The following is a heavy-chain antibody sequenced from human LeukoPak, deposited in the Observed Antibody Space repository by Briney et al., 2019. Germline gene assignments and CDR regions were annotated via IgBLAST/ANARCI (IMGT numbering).Heavy chain of an antibody. Sequence: GGSLRLSCAASGLTISSYSMNWVRQAPGKGLEWVSYISSSSSTIYYADSVKGRFTISRDNAKNSLYLQMNSLRAEDTALYYCARAYSRGDYFYYYMDVWGKGTTVTVSS. V-gene: IGHV3-48*01. J-gene: IGHJ6*03. D-gene: IGHD6-13*01. CDR3: ARAYSRGDYFYYYMDV. CDR1: GLTISSYS. CDR2: ISSSSSTI.